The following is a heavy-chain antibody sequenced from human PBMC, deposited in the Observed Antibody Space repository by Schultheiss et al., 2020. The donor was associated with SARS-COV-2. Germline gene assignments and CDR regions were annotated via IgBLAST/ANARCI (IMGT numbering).Heavy chain of an antibody. CDR2: ISSSSSTI. J-gene: IGHJ6*03. Sequence: GGSLRLSCAASGFTFSSYSMNWVRQAPGKGLEWVSYISSSSSTIYYADSVKGRFTISRDNAKNSLYLQMNRLRAEDTAVYYCARMGVPAAVAGSGLYYYYYMDVWGKGTTVTVSS. D-gene: IGHD2-2*01. CDR3: ARMGVPAAVAGSGLYYYYYMDV. CDR1: GFTFSSYS. V-gene: IGHV3-48*04.